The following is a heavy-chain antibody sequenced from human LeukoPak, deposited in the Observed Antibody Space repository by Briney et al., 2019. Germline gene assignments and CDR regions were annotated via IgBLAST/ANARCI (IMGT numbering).Heavy chain of an antibody. CDR3: AREAQLLDY. Sequence: PSETLSLTCTVSGYSISSGYYWGWIRQPPGKGLEWIGSIYHSGSTYYNPSLKSRVTISVDTSKNQFSLKLSSVTAADTAVYYCAREAQLLDYWGQGTLVTVSS. D-gene: IGHD2-2*01. CDR1: GYSISSGYY. V-gene: IGHV4-38-2*02. CDR2: IYHSGST. J-gene: IGHJ4*02.